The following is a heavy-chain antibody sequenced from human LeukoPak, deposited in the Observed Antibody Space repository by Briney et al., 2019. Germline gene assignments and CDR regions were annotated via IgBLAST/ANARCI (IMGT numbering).Heavy chain of an antibody. V-gene: IGHV3-53*04. J-gene: IGHJ4*02. CDR1: GFTVSTNC. Sequence: GSLRLSCAASGFTVSTNCMTWVRQAPGKGLEWVSTIYSGGTTYYADSVMGRFTISRHNSRNTLHLQMNSLRAEDTAVYYCARVDTVMAYYFDLWGQGTLVTVSS. CDR3: ARVDTVMAYYFDL. CDR2: IYSGGTT. D-gene: IGHD5-18*01.